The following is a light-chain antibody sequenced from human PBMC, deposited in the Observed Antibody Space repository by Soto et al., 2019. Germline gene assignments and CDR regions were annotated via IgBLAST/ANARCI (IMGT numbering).Light chain of an antibody. J-gene: IGLJ1*01. CDR1: SSDVGGYNY. CDR2: EVS. CDR3: SSYTSSITYV. Sequence: QSALTQPASVSGSPGQSITISCTGTSSDVGGYNYVSWYQQHPGKAPKLMIYEVSNRPSGVSNRFSGSKSGNTASLTISGLQAEDEGDYYCSSYTSSITYVFGTGTKVTVL. V-gene: IGLV2-14*01.